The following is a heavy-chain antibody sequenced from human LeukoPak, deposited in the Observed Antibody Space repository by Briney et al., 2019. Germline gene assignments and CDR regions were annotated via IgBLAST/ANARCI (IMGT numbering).Heavy chain of an antibody. D-gene: IGHD3-22*01. CDR3: ARSSEGRYYYDSSGFSYYYYYMDV. CDR1: GGSISSYY. Sequence: SGTLSLTCTVSGGSISSYYWSWIRQPPGKGLEWIGYIYYSGSTYYNPSLRSRVTISVDTSKNQFSLKLSSVTAADTAVYYCARSSEGRYYYDSSGFSYYYYYMDVWGKGTTVTISS. V-gene: IGHV4-59*01. J-gene: IGHJ6*03. CDR2: IYYSGST.